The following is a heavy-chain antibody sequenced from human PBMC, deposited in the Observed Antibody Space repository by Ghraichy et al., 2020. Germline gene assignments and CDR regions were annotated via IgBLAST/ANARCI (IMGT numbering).Heavy chain of an antibody. CDR2: IYYSGST. Sequence: ESLNISCTVSGGSIGSYYWSWIRQPPGKGLEWIGYIYYSGSTNYNPSLKSRVTISVDTSKNQFSLKLGSVTAADTAVYSCARAPIVATSRVYFDYWGQGTLVTVSS. CDR3: ARAPIVATSRVYFDY. D-gene: IGHD5-12*01. V-gene: IGHV4-59*01. CDR1: GGSIGSYY. J-gene: IGHJ4*02.